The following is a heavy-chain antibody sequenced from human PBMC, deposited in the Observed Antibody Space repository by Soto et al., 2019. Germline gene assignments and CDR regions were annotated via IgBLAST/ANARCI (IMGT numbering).Heavy chain of an antibody. D-gene: IGHD3-22*01. Sequence: QEQLVQSGAEVKKPGSSVKVSCKASGGLFSSYPISWVRQVPGQGLEWMGGIIPVFQTAYYTQRFQGRVTITADESTNTAYMELSGLRSEDTAIYYCARGGSGYTWLNEFWGQGTLVTVSS. CDR1: GGLFSSYP. V-gene: IGHV1-69*01. CDR3: ARGGSGYTWLNEF. CDR2: IIPVFQTA. J-gene: IGHJ4*02.